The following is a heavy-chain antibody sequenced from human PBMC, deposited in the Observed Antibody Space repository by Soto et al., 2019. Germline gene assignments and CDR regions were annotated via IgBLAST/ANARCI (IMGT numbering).Heavy chain of an antibody. V-gene: IGHV4-39*01. CDR1: GGSISSSTYY. CDR3: ASRSSGWYLDY. J-gene: IGHJ4*02. Sequence: PSETLSLTCTVSGGSISSSTYYWGWMRQPPGKGLEWIASFFIGGNTYYNPSLKSRVTISVDTSKNQFSLKLSSVTAADTAVYYCASRSSGWYLDYWGQGTLVTVSS. D-gene: IGHD6-19*01. CDR2: FFIGGNT.